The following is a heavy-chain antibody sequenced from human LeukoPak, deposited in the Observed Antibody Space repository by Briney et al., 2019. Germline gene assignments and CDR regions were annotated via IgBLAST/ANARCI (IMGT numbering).Heavy chain of an antibody. J-gene: IGHJ4*02. D-gene: IGHD3-3*01. V-gene: IGHV1-3*03. CDR3: ARGRWSGHTVGYYFDY. Sequence: ASVKVSCKASGYDFTKYAVQWVRQAPGQRLEWMGWIDAGNGRTKYSPDFQGRVTITRDTSASTAYMELSRLRSEDMAVYYCARGRWSGHTVGYYFDYWGQGTLVTVSS. CDR1: GYDFTKYA. CDR2: IDAGNGRT.